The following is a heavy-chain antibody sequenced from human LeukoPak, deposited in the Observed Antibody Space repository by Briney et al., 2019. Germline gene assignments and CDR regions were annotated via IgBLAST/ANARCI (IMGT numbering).Heavy chain of an antibody. D-gene: IGHD2-21*02. J-gene: IGHJ3*02. CDR1: GYTFSSYA. Sequence: ASVKVSCKASGYTFSSYAISWVRQAPGQGLEWMGGIIPIFGTANYAQKFQGRVTITADESTSTAYMELSSLRSEDTAVYYCASGLYCGGDCFRDNAFDIWGQGTMVTVSS. CDR2: IIPIFGTA. V-gene: IGHV1-69*13. CDR3: ASGLYCGGDCFRDNAFDI.